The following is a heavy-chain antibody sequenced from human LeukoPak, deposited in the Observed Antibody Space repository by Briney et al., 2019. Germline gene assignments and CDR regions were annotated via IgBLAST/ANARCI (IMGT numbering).Heavy chain of an antibody. CDR1: GFTFSSYG. CDR3: ATQGARDY. V-gene: IGHV3-30*03. Sequence: GRSLRLSCAASGFTFSSYGMHWVRQAPGKGLEWVAVISYDGSNKYYADSVKGRFTISRDNSKNTLYLQMNSLRAEDTAVYYCATQGARDYWGQGTLVTVPS. D-gene: IGHD1-26*01. CDR2: ISYDGSNK. J-gene: IGHJ4*02.